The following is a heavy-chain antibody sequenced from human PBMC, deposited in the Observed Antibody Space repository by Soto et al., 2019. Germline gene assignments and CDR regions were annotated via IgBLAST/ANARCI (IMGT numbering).Heavy chain of an antibody. D-gene: IGHD4-17*01. V-gene: IGHV3-30-3*01. Sequence: GGSLRLSCAASGFTFSSYAMHWVRQAPGKGLEWVAVISYDGSNKYYADSVKGRFTISRDNSKNTLYLQMNSLRAEDTAVYYCAREGRATVTTFGYGMDVWGQGTTVTVSS. CDR2: ISYDGSNK. J-gene: IGHJ6*02. CDR3: AREGRATVTTFGYGMDV. CDR1: GFTFSSYA.